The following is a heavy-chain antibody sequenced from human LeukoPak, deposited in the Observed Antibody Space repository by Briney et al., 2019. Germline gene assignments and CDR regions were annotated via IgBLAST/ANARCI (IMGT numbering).Heavy chain of an antibody. D-gene: IGHD2-8*01. Sequence: SETLSLTCTVSGDSITAPKWWSWVRQAPGEGLEWIGEIHHDRTTSFNPSLKSRLTISVDKSANQFFLNLNSVSATDTAVYYCVGRGLYGGTWLFEYWGQGALVTVSS. V-gene: IGHV4-4*02. CDR3: VGRGLYGGTWLFEY. CDR1: GDSITAPKW. CDR2: IHHDRTT. J-gene: IGHJ4*02.